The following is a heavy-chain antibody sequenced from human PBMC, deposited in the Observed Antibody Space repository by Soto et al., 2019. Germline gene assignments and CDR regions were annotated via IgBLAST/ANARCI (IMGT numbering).Heavy chain of an antibody. CDR3: ARVGYYYGMDV. V-gene: IGHV4-61*01. Sequence: QVQLQESGPGLVKPSETLSLTCTVSGGSVSSGSYYWSWIRQPPGKGLEWIGYIYYSGSTNYNPSLKSRVTISVDTSKNQFSLKLSSVTAADTAVYYCARVGYYYGMDVWGHGTTVTVSS. CDR2: IYYSGST. D-gene: IGHD3-16*01. CDR1: GGSVSSGSYY. J-gene: IGHJ6*02.